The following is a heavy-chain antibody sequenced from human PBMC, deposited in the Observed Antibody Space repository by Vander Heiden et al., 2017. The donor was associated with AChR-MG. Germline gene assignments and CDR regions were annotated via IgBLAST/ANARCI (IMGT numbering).Heavy chain of an antibody. CDR3: AAYGDYVYRTLDY. D-gene: IGHD4-17*01. Sequence: EVQLVESGRGLVQLGRSLRLPCAASGFTFDDYAMHWVRQGPGKGLEWVSGISWNSGSIGYADSVKGRFTISRDNAKNSLYLQMNSLRAEDTALYYCAAYGDYVYRTLDYWGQGTLVTVSS. CDR1: GFTFDDYA. V-gene: IGHV3-9*01. CDR2: ISWNSGSI. J-gene: IGHJ4*02.